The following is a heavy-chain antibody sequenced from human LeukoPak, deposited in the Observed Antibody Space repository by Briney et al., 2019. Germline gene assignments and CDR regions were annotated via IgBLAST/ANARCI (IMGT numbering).Heavy chain of an antibody. J-gene: IGHJ4*02. Sequence: ASVKVSCKASGYTFTSYGISWVRQAPGQGLEWMGWISAYNGNTNYAQKLQGRVTMTTDTSTSTAYVELRSLRSDDTAVYYCARDQKVPAAMDGSDGGDYWGQGTLVTVSS. CDR1: GYTFTSYG. D-gene: IGHD2-2*01. CDR2: ISAYNGNT. CDR3: ARDQKVPAAMDGSDGGDY. V-gene: IGHV1-18*01.